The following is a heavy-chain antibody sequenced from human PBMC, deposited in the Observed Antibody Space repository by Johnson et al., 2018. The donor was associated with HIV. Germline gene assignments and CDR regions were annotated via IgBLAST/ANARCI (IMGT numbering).Heavy chain of an antibody. CDR2: IYSGNNT. D-gene: IGHD2-21*02. J-gene: IGHJ3*02. CDR1: GFNVSCNH. V-gene: IGHV3-53*01. CDR3: VEDSAVYFCVRVAEEYCGGYCYLWGLGAFDI. Sequence: VQLVESGGGLIQPGGSLRLSCAASGFNVSCNHMAWVRQGTGKGLEWVSVIYSGNNTHYADSVKGRFTISRDNCTNTLYLQIDRLRAEDQMNSRRVEDSAVYFCVRVAEEYCGGYCYLWGLGAFDIWGQGTMVTFSS.